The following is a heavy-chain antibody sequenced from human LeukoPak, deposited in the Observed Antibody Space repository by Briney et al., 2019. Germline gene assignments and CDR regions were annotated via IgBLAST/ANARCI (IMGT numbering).Heavy chain of an antibody. CDR2: ISAYNGNT. J-gene: IGHJ3*02. CDR1: GYTFTSYG. D-gene: IGHD6-25*01. V-gene: IGHV1-18*01. CDR3: ARVASSSERYAFDI. Sequence: GASVKVSCKASGYTFTSYGISWVRQAPGQGLEWMGWISAYNGNTNYAQKLQGGVTMTTDTSTSTAYMELRSLRSDDTAVYYCARVASSSERYAFDIWGQGTMVTVSS.